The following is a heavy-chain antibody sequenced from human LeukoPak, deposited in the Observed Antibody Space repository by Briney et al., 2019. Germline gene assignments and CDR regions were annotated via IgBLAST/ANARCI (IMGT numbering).Heavy chain of an antibody. V-gene: IGHV4-39*02. CDR3: ARDVAWHFTGLVY. D-gene: IGHD2/OR15-2a*01. Sequence: SETLSLTCTVSGGSISSSSYYWGWIRQPPGKGLGWIGSVYYSGSTYYNPSLKGRVTISVDTSKNQFSLKMSSVTASDMAISFGARDVAWHFTGLVYWSQGTLATVSS. CDR2: VYYSGST. CDR1: GGSISSSSYY. J-gene: IGHJ4*02.